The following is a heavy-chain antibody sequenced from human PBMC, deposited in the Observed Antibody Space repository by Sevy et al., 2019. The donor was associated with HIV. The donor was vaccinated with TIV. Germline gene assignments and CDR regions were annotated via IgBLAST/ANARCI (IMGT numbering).Heavy chain of an antibody. J-gene: IGHJ4*02. CDR2: ISGSGGST. V-gene: IGHV3-23*01. CDR1: GFTFSSYA. CDR3: AKEEYYDFWSGYYWY. Sequence: GGSLRRSCAASGFTFSSYAMSWVRQAPGKGLEWVSAISGSGGSTYYADSVKGRFTISRDNSKNTLYLQMNSLRAEDTAVYYCAKEEYYDFWSGYYWYWGQGTLVTVSS. D-gene: IGHD3-3*01.